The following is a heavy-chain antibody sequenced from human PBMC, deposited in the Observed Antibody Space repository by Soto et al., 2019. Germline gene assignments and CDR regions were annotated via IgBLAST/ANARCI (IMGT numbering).Heavy chain of an antibody. CDR2: IIPIFGTA. Sequence: SGKVSCKASGGTFSSYAISWVRQAPGQGLEWMGGIIPIFGTANYAQKFQGRVTITADESTSTAYMELSSLRSEDTAVYYCARAFLELSMTGMDVWGQGTTVTVSS. J-gene: IGHJ6*02. V-gene: IGHV1-69*13. CDR1: GGTFSSYA. D-gene: IGHD1-7*01. CDR3: ARAFLELSMTGMDV.